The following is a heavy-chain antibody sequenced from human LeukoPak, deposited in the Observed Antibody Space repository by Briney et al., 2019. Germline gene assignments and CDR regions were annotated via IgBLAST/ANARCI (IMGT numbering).Heavy chain of an antibody. CDR1: GGTFSSYA. Sequence: ASVKVSCKASGGTFSSYAISWVRQAPGQGLEWMGGIIPIFGTANYAQKFQGRVTITTDESTSTAYMELSSLRSEDTAVYYCARGDYYDSSGAFDYWGRGTLVTVSS. J-gene: IGHJ4*02. CDR3: ARGDYYDSSGAFDY. V-gene: IGHV1-69*05. CDR2: IIPIFGTA. D-gene: IGHD3-22*01.